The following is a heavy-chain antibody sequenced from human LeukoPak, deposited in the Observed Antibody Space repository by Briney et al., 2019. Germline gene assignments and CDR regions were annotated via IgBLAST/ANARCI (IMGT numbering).Heavy chain of an antibody. J-gene: IGHJ4*02. CDR3: ARGGITGTTSPYFDY. CDR1: GFTVSTTY. D-gene: IGHD1-20*01. V-gene: IGHV3-53*01. CDR2: MYSGGST. Sequence: PGGSLRLSCAASGFTVSTTYMSWVRQAPGKGLEWVSVMYSGGSTFYADSVKGRFTISRDNSKNTLYLQMNSLRAEDTAVYYCARGGITGTTSPYFDYWGQGTLVTVSS.